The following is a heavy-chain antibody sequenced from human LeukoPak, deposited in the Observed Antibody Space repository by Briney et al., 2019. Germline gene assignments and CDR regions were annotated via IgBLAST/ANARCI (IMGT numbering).Heavy chain of an antibody. CDR2: ISSGSSYI. Sequence: GGSLRLSCAASGFTFSSYSMNWVRQAPGKGLEWVSSISSGSSYIYYADSVKGRFTISRDNAKNSLYLQMNSLRAEDTAVYYCARHRIAVAGTIPREVDYWGQGTLVTVSS. J-gene: IGHJ4*02. CDR1: GFTFSSYS. D-gene: IGHD6-19*01. CDR3: ARHRIAVAGTIPREVDY. V-gene: IGHV3-21*01.